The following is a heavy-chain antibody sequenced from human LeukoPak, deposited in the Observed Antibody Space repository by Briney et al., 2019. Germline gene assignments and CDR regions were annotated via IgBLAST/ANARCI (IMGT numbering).Heavy chain of an antibody. Sequence: GGSLRLSCAASGFTFSNYWMTWVRQAPGRGLEWVANIKKDGNEKDYVDSVRGRFTISRDNAKNSVVLQMNSLRAEDTAVYYCAGPMGPAAIFGFDYWGQGTLVTVSS. CDR1: GFTFSNYW. V-gene: IGHV3-7*01. CDR2: IKKDGNEK. CDR3: AGPMGPAAIFGFDY. D-gene: IGHD2-2*01. J-gene: IGHJ4*02.